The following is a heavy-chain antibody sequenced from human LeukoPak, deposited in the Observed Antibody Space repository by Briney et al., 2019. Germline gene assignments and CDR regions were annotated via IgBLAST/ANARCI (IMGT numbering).Heavy chain of an antibody. Sequence: SETLSLTCTVSGGSISSYYWSWIRQPAGKGLEWIGRIYTSGSTNYNPSLKSRVTMSVDTSKNQFSLKLSSVTAADTAVYYCARTPSGYSSSWYFDYWGQGTLVTVSS. D-gene: IGHD6-13*01. J-gene: IGHJ4*02. CDR1: GGSISSYY. CDR2: IYTSGST. CDR3: ARTPSGYSSSWYFDY. V-gene: IGHV4-4*07.